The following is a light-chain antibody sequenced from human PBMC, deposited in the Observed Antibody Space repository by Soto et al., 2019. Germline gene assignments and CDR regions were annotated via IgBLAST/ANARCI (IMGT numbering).Light chain of an antibody. CDR3: CSSTSSNTLV. Sequence: QSVLTQPASVSASPGQSITISCTGGKNDIGSSDYVSWYQQHPGKAPKLIIYVVSNRPSGTSDRFSGSKSGNTASLTISGLQADDEADYYFCSSTSSNTLVFGGGTKLTGL. J-gene: IGLJ3*02. CDR1: KNDIGSSDY. CDR2: VVS. V-gene: IGLV2-14*01.